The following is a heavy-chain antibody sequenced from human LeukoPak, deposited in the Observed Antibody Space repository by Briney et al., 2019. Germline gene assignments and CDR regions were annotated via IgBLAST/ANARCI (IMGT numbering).Heavy chain of an antibody. Sequence: GSLRLSCAVSGFTFSGFWMSWSRQPPGKGLEWIGDIRHSGSTNYNPSLKSRVTISVDKSKNQFSLRLNSVTAADTAVYYCATDLGEGGNWGQGTLVTVSS. CDR1: GFTFSGFW. D-gene: IGHD3-10*01. CDR3: ATDLGEGGN. V-gene: IGHV4-4*02. J-gene: IGHJ4*02. CDR2: IRHSGST.